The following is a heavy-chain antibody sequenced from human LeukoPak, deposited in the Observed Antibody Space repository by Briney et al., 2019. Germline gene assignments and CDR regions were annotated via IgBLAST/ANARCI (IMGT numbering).Heavy chain of an antibody. V-gene: IGHV3-33*01. J-gene: IGHJ1*01. CDR1: GFTFSNYG. CDR2: IWYDGSNK. D-gene: IGHD4-11*01. CDR3: ARGGTVPFQH. Sequence: PGRSLRLSCAPSGFTFSNYGMHWVRKAPGKGLEWVAVIWYDGSNKYYADSVKGRFIISRDNSKNTLYLQMNSLRVEDTAVYYCARGGTVPFQHWGQGTLVTISS.